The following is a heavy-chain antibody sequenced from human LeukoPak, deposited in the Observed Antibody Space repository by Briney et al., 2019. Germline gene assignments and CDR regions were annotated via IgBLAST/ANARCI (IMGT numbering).Heavy chain of an antibody. D-gene: IGHD1-7*01. V-gene: IGHV4-4*02. J-gene: IGHJ5*02. CDR1: GGSISSSNC. Sequence: SGTMSLTCAVSGGSISSSNCWSWVRQPPGKGLEWSGEIYHSGSTNYTPSLKSRVTISVDKSKNQFSLKLSSVTAADTAVYYCARGLKGKLPWFDPWGQGTLVTVSS. CDR3: ARGLKGKLPWFDP. CDR2: IYHSGST.